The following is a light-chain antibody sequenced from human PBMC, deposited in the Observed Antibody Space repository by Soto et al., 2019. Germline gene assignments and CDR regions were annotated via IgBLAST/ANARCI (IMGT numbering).Light chain of an antibody. CDR2: GAS. Sequence: EIVMTQSPATLPVSPGERATLSCRASQSINNNLAWYQQKPGQAPRLLIHGASTRATGIPARISGSGSGTEFTLTISSLQSEDFAVYYCQQYNNWPWTFGRGTEVEIK. V-gene: IGKV3-15*01. J-gene: IGKJ1*01. CDR3: QQYNNWPWT. CDR1: QSINNN.